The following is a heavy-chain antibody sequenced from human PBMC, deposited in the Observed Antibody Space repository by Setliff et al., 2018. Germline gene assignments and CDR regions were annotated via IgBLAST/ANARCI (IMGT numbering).Heavy chain of an antibody. CDR3: ARGSSSSGVDY. V-gene: IGHV3-33*01. Sequence: GGSLRLSCAASGFTFSSCGMHWVRQAPGKGLEWVAVIWYDGSNKYYADSVKGRFTISKDNAKNSLYLQMNSLRAEDTAVYYCARGSSSSGVDYWGQGTLVTVSS. D-gene: IGHD6-6*01. J-gene: IGHJ4*02. CDR2: IWYDGSNK. CDR1: GFTFSSCG.